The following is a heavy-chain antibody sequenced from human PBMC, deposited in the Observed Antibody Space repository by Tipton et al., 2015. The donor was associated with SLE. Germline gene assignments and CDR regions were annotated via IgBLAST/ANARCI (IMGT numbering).Heavy chain of an antibody. CDR1: GDSIRSGNW. Sequence: TLSLTCAVSGDSIRSGNWWSWVRQSPGKGLEWIGEIYHSGSTHYNPSLKSRVTISVDLSKNQFSLKLTSVTAADTAVYYCATMFQGTIMSDRWGQGTLVTVSS. J-gene: IGHJ5*02. CDR3: ATMFQGTIMSDR. V-gene: IGHV4-4*02. D-gene: IGHD3-10*01. CDR2: IYHSGST.